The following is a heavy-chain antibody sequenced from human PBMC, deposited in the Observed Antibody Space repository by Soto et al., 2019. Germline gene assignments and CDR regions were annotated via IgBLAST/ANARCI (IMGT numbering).Heavy chain of an antibody. V-gene: IGHV4-31*03. D-gene: IGHD3-10*01. Sequence: PSETLSLTCTVSGGSISSGGYYWSWIRQHPGKGLEWIGYIYYSGSTYYNPSLKSRVTISVDTSKNQFSLKRSSVTAADTAVYYCARDVIHYYYGSGSYYKNYGMDVWGQGTTVTV. J-gene: IGHJ6*02. CDR3: ARDVIHYYYGSGSYYKNYGMDV. CDR1: GGSISSGGYY. CDR2: IYYSGST.